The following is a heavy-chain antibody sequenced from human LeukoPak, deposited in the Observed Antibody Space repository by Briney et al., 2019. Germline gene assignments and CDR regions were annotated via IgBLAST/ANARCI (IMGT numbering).Heavy chain of an antibody. J-gene: IGHJ4*02. D-gene: IGHD3-22*01. V-gene: IGHV4-39*07. CDR3: ARRAWAYYYDSSGYYYFDY. CDR2: IYYSGST. Sequence: SETLSLTCTVSGGSISSSSYYWGWIRQPPGKGLEWIGSIYYSGSTYYNPSLKSRVTISVDTSKNQFSLKLSSVTAADTAVYYCARRAWAYYYDSSGYYYFDYWGQGTLVTVSS. CDR1: GGSISSSSYY.